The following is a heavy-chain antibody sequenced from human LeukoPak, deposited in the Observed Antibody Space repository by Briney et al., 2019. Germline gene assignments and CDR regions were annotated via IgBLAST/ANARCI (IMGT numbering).Heavy chain of an antibody. CDR2: IYYSGNT. J-gene: IGHJ5*02. CDR3: ARVVDEHQLQTGWFDP. CDR1: GGSISSYF. D-gene: IGHD6-13*01. V-gene: IGHV4-59*01. Sequence: PSETLSLTCTVSGGSISSYFWSWIRQPPGKGLEWIGYIYYSGNTNYNPSLKSRVTISVDTSKNQFSLKLSSVTAADTAVYYCARVVDEHQLQTGWFDPWGQGTLVTVSS.